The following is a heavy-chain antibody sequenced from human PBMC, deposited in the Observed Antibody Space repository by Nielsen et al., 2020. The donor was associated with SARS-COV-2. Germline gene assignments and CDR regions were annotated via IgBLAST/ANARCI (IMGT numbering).Heavy chain of an antibody. Sequence: SLKISCAASVFTFDDYAMHWVRQAPGKGLEWVSGISWNSGSIGYADSVKGRFTISRDNAKNSLYLQMNSLRAEDTALYYCAKDGHSSGWYGAPDYWGQGTLVTVSS. CDR2: ISWNSGSI. V-gene: IGHV3-9*01. CDR3: AKDGHSSGWYGAPDY. D-gene: IGHD6-19*01. J-gene: IGHJ4*02. CDR1: VFTFDDYA.